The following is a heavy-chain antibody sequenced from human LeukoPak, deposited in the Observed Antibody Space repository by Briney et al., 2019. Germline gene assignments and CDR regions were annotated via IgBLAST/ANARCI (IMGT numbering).Heavy chain of an antibody. CDR3: SSLNSHAFDI. CDR1: GFTFNYYW. CDR2: IKQDGSEK. J-gene: IGHJ3*02. Sequence: GGSLRLSCAASGFTFNYYWMSWVRQAPGKGLEWVANIKQDGSEKHYVDSVKGRFIISRDNARNLLYLQMNSLRAEDTAVYYCSSLNSHAFDIWGQGTMVTVSS. D-gene: IGHD1-7*01. V-gene: IGHV3-7*01.